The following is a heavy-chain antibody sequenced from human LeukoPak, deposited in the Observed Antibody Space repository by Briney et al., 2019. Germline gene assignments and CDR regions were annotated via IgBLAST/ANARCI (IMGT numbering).Heavy chain of an antibody. J-gene: IGHJ6*02. CDR2: IKQDGSEK. Sequence: GGSLRLSCAASGFTFSSYSMSWVRQAPGEGREWVANIKQDGSEKYYVDSVKGRFTISRDNAKNSLYLQMNSLRAEDTAVYYCARLGGVDFGVVIMWSYYYGMDVWGQGTTVTVSS. CDR1: GFTFSSYS. V-gene: IGHV3-7*01. D-gene: IGHD3-3*01. CDR3: ARLGGVDFGVVIMWSYYYGMDV.